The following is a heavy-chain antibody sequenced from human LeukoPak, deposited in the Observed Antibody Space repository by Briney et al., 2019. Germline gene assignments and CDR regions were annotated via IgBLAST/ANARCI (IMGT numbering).Heavy chain of an antibody. Sequence: SVKVSCKASGGTFSSYAISWVRQAPGQGLEWMGRIIPIFGTANYAQKFQGRVTITTDESTSTAYMELSSLRSEDTAVYYCARDRSHYYGSGSYLPADYWGQGTLVTVSS. J-gene: IGHJ4*02. CDR2: IIPIFGTA. CDR3: ARDRSHYYGSGSYLPADY. D-gene: IGHD3-10*01. CDR1: GGTFSSYA. V-gene: IGHV1-69*05.